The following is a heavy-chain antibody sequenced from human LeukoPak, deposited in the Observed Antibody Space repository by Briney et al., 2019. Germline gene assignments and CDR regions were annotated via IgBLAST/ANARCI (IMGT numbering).Heavy chain of an antibody. CDR2: IFYSGST. J-gene: IGHJ4*02. CDR1: GGSISSYY. Sequence: PSETLSLTCTVSGGSISSYYWSWIRQPPGKGLEWIGYIFYSGSTSHNPSLKSRVTISVDTSKNQFSLKLSSVTAADTAVYYCARVDYWGQGTLVTVSS. CDR3: ARVDY. V-gene: IGHV4-59*12.